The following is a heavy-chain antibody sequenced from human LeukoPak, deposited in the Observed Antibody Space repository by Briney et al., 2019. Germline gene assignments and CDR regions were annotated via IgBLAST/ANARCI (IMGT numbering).Heavy chain of an antibody. CDR3: ARGIELRFLEWLPYSDWHFDL. V-gene: IGHV3-33*01. CDR1: GFTFSSYG. CDR2: IWYDGSNK. J-gene: IGHJ2*01. Sequence: PGRSLRLSCAASGFTFSSYGMHWVRQAPGKGLEWVAVIWYDGSNKYYADSVKGRFTISRDNSKNTLYLQMNSLRAEDTAVYYCARGIELRFLEWLPYSDWHFDLWGRGTLVTVSS. D-gene: IGHD3-3*01.